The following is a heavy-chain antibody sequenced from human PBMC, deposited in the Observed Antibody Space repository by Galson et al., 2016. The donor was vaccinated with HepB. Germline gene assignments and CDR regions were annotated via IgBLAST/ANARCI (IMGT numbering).Heavy chain of an antibody. CDR2: ISSSRNTI. J-gene: IGHJ5*01. D-gene: IGHD5-12*01. CDR1: GFALSSFN. Sequence: SLRLSCAASGFALSSFNMNWVRQTPGKGLEWISYISSSRNTIDYADSVKGRFTISRDDANNSLYLQMNNLSVGDTAIYHCAQEVGWLRFAFGSWGQGTLVTVSS. V-gene: IGHV3-48*01. CDR3: AQEVGWLRFAFGS.